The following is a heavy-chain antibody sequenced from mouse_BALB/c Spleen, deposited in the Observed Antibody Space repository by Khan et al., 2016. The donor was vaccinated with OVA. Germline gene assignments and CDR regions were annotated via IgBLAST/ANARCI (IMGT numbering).Heavy chain of an antibody. J-gene: IGHJ2*01. CDR1: GYTFTSYW. Sequence: VQLQQSGAELVKAGASVKMSCKASGYTFTSYWMHWVKQRLGQGLEWFAETNPTNGRTYYNEKFKSKATLTVDKSSSTAYMLLSGPTFEDSAVYYGARIKKIVATYFDDWGQGTTRTVSS. D-gene: IGHD1-1*01. V-gene: IGHV1S81*02. CDR3: ARIKKIVATYFDD. CDR2: TNPTNGRT.